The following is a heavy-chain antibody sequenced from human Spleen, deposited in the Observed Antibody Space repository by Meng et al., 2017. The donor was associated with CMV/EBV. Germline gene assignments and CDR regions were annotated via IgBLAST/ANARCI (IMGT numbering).Heavy chain of an antibody. D-gene: IGHD3-3*01. Sequence: GESLKISCAAYGFTFSSYSVNWVRQAPGKGLEWVSSIRTTSTYIYYADSVKGRFTITRDNAKNSLYLQMNSLRVEDTAVYYCARTILYYDFWSGYYTPDEAFDIWGQGTMVTVSS. J-gene: IGHJ3*02. V-gene: IGHV3-21*01. CDR2: IRTTSTYI. CDR3: ARTILYYDFWSGYYTPDEAFDI. CDR1: GFTFSSYS.